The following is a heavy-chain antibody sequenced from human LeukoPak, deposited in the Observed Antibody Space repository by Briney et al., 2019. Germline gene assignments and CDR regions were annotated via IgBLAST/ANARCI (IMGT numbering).Heavy chain of an antibody. CDR1: GYTFTGYY. J-gene: IGHJ4*02. V-gene: IGHV1-2*02. D-gene: IGHD5-18*01. CDR3: ARDYPGEDTAMAKFDY. CDR2: INPNSGGT. Sequence: ASVKVSCKASGYTFTGYYMHWVRQAPGQGLEWMGWINPNSGGTNYAQKFQGRVTMTRDTSISTAYMGLSRLRSDDTAVYYCARDYPGEDTAMAKFDYWGQRTLVTVSS.